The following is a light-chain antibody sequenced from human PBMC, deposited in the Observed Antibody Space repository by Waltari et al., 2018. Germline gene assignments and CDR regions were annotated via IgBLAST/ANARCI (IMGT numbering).Light chain of an antibody. V-gene: IGKV2-30*02. CDR1: QSLVHSDGNTY. CDR2: KVS. Sequence: DVVISQSPLSLPVTLGQPASISCRSSQSLVHSDGNTYLNWFQQRPGQSPRRLFYKVSNRDSGVPDRFSGSGSGTDFTLKISRVEAEDVGVYYCMQGTHWPWTFGQGTKVDIK. J-gene: IGKJ1*01. CDR3: MQGTHWPWT.